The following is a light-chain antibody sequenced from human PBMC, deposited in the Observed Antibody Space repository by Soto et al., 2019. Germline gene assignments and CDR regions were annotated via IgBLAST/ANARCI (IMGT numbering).Light chain of an antibody. V-gene: IGLV7-43*01. CDR1: TGAVTSDYY. CDR2: NTH. Sequence: QAVVTQEPSLTVSPGGTVTLTCASSTGAVTSDYYPNWFQQKHGQAPTSLIYNTHNRHSWTPARFSGSLLGNRAALTLSGALPEAEAEYYCLLFSGGAYVFGPGTKLTVL. CDR3: LLFSGGAYV. J-gene: IGLJ1*01.